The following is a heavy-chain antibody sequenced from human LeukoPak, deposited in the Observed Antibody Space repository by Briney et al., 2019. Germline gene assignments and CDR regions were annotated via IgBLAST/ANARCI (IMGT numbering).Heavy chain of an antibody. J-gene: IGHJ4*02. CDR2: FDPEDGET. V-gene: IGHV1-24*01. D-gene: IGHD3-10*01. CDR1: AHTLTELS. CDR3: ATGPTYGSGSYPFSPFDY. Sequence: ASMTPSCQVSAHTLTELSMHWVRHAPGKGIEWMGGFDPEDGETIYAQKCQGRVTMTEDTSTDTAYMELSSLRSEDTAVYYCATGPTYGSGSYPFSPFDYWGQGTLVTVSS.